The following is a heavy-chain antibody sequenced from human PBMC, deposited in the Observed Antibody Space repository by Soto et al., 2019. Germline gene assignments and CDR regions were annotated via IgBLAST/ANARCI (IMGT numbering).Heavy chain of an antibody. D-gene: IGHD2-15*01. Sequence: ASVKVSCKASGYRFTNFGISWVRQAPGQGLEWMGWISAYNGNTNYAQNFQGRVTMTTDTSTSTAYMELRSLRSDDPAVYYCARGRTPTDYWGQGTLVTVSS. CDR3: ARGRTPTDY. CDR2: ISAYNGNT. CDR1: GYRFTNFG. V-gene: IGHV1-18*01. J-gene: IGHJ4*02.